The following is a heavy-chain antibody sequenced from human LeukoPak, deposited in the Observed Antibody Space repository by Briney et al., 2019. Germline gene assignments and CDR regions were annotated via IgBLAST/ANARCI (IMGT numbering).Heavy chain of an antibody. V-gene: IGHV3-21*01. CDR3: AIGYSNYMDV. CDR1: GFILSSYS. J-gene: IGHJ6*03. Sequence: PGGSLRLSCAASGFILSSYSMNWVRQAPGKGLEWVSCISSSSSYIYYADSVKGRFTISRDNAKNSLHLQMNSLRVEDTAVYYCAIGYSNYMDVWGKGTTVTISS. D-gene: IGHD1-14*01. CDR2: ISSSSSYI.